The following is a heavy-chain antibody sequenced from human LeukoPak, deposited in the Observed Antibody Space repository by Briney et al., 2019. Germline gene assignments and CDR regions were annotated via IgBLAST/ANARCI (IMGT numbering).Heavy chain of an antibody. J-gene: IGHJ3*02. CDR3: ARDGYWNYVGDAFDI. CDR2: IYTSGST. V-gene: IGHV4-61*02. Sequence: PSQTLSLTCTVSGGSISSGSYYWSWIRQPAGKGLEWIGRIYTSGSTNYNPSLKSRVTISVDTSKNQFSLKLSSVTAADTAVYYCARDGYWNYVGDAFDIWGQGTMVTVSS. D-gene: IGHD1-7*01. CDR1: GGSISSGSYY.